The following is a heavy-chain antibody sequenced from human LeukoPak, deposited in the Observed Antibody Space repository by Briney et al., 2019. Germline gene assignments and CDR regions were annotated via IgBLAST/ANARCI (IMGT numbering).Heavy chain of an antibody. Sequence: ASVKVSRKASGYTFTSYWIQWVRQAPGQGLEWMGLINPDGGSTAYAQKFQGRVTVTRDTSTSTVYMELSSLRSEDTAVYYCARDEYDGDYWGQGTLVTVSS. V-gene: IGHV1-46*01. CDR3: ARDEYDGDY. CDR1: GYTFTSYW. D-gene: IGHD3-3*01. J-gene: IGHJ4*02. CDR2: INPDGGST.